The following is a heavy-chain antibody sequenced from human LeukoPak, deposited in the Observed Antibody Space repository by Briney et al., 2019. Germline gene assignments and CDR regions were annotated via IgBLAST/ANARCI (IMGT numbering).Heavy chain of an antibody. CDR2: FYSGGST. CDR1: GFIVNNNY. Sequence: GGSLRLSCIVSGFIVNNNYINWVRQAPGKGLEWVSVFYSGGSTYYADSVKGRFTITRDNSKNTLYLQMNSLRAEDTAVYYCAKDEDTMVRGIFDYWGQGTLVTVSS. J-gene: IGHJ4*02. CDR3: AKDEDTMVRGIFDY. V-gene: IGHV3-53*01. D-gene: IGHD3-10*01.